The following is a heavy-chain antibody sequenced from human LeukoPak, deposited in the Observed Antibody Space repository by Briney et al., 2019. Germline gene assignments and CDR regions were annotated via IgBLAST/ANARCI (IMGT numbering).Heavy chain of an antibody. Sequence: PGRSLRLSCAASGFTFSSYGMHWVCQAPRKGLEWVAVIWYDGSNKYYADSVKGRFTISRDNSKNTLYLQMNSLRAEDTAVYYCAKDNGGYSYGSDYWGQGTLVTVSS. CDR3: AKDNGGYSYGSDY. V-gene: IGHV3-33*06. CDR1: GFTFSSYG. CDR2: IWYDGSNK. D-gene: IGHD5-18*01. J-gene: IGHJ4*02.